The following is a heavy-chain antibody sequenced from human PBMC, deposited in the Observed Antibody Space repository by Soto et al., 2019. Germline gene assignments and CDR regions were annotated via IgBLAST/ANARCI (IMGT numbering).Heavy chain of an antibody. J-gene: IGHJ4*02. V-gene: IGHV3-11*01. Sequence: GGSLRLSCAASGFTFSDYYMSWIRQAPGKGLEWVSYISSSGSTIYYADSVKGRFTISRDNAKNSLYLQMNSLRAEDTAVYYCARDVRVLRYFDWSWDYWGQGTLVTVSS. CDR2: ISSSGSTI. D-gene: IGHD3-9*01. CDR3: ARDVRVLRYFDWSWDY. CDR1: GFTFSDYY.